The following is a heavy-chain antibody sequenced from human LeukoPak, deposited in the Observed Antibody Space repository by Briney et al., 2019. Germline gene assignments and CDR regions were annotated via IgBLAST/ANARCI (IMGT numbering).Heavy chain of an antibody. J-gene: IGHJ4*02. V-gene: IGHV3-23*01. CDR3: ARGPDYCSSTSCAYFDY. Sequence: GGSLRLSCAASGFTFSSYAMSWVRQAPGKGLEWVSGISGSGDNTYYADSVKGRFTISRDNSKNTLYVQVNSLGTEDTAAYYCARGPDYCSSTSCAYFDYWGQGTLVTVSS. CDR2: ISGSGDNT. D-gene: IGHD2-2*01. CDR1: GFTFSSYA.